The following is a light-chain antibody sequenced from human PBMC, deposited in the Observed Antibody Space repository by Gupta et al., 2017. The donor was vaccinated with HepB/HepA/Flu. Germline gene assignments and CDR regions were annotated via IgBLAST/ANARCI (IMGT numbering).Light chain of an antibody. CDR3: SSYTSTSTLRV. V-gene: IGLV2-14*01. J-gene: IGLJ2*01. Sequence: QSALTQPASVSGSPGQSITISCTGTSSDVGGYNYVPWYQQHPGKAPKLMIYDVSNRPSGVSNRFSGSKSGNTASLTISGLQAKDEADYYCSSYTSTSTLRVFGGGTKLTVL. CDR2: DVS. CDR1: SSDVGGYNY.